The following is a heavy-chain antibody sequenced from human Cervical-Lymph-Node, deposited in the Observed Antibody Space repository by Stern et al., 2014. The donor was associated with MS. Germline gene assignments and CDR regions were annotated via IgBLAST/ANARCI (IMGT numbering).Heavy chain of an antibody. CDR3: ARGMLGYDSRGDDRHGTFDF. Sequence: QLQLQESGSGLVKASQTLSLTCAVSGGHVRNGGYSWAWVRRPPGKGLEWIGYLYFTGSSFYNPSLNPRVTLLLDRSRNQFSLKLRSLTAADTAVYYCARGMLGYDSRGDDRHGTFDFWGQGTTVTVSS. CDR1: GGHVRNGGYS. CDR2: LYFTGSS. D-gene: IGHD3-22*01. V-gene: IGHV4-30-2*01. J-gene: IGHJ3*01.